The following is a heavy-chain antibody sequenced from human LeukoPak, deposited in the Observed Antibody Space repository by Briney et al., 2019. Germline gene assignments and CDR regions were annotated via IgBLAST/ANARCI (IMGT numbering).Heavy chain of an antibody. CDR1: GFTFSGSA. CDR3: TRLALYGDYRDAFDI. CDR2: IRSKANSYAT. Sequence: GGSLRLSCAASGFTFSGSAMHWVRQASGKGLEWDGRIRSKANSYATAYAGSVKGRFTISRDDSKNTAYLQMNSLKTEDTAVYYCTRLALYGDYRDAFDIWGQGTMVTVSS. D-gene: IGHD4-17*01. V-gene: IGHV3-73*01. J-gene: IGHJ3*02.